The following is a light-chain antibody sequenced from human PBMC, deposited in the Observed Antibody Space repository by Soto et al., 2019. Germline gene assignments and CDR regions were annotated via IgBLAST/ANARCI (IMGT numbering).Light chain of an antibody. J-gene: IGLJ1*01. CDR3: SSFSSSGTLYV. CDR2: DVS. V-gene: IGLV2-14*03. CDR1: SSDVGDYDY. Sequence: QSVLTQPASVSGSPGQSITISCTGSSSDVGDYDYVAWYQQHPDKAPKLMIFDVSSRPSGVSNRFSGSKSGSTASLTISGLQAEDQGDYFFSSFSSSGTLYVLGTGTQLTVL.